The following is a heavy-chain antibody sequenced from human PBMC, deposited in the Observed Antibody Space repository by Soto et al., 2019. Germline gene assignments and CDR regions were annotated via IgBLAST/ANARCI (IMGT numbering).Heavy chain of an antibody. CDR2: IIPISGTP. D-gene: IGHD3-10*01. J-gene: IGHJ6*02. V-gene: IGHV1-69*06. CDR1: GGTFSSYA. Sequence: GASVKVSCKSSGGTFSSYAISWVRQAPGQGLEWMGGIIPISGTPDNAQKFQGRVRITADIPTSTAYMEMSSLRSEDTAVYFCARRGYYYGSGSLGDYHAMGVWGQGTTVTVSS. CDR3: ARRGYYYGSGSLGDYHAMGV.